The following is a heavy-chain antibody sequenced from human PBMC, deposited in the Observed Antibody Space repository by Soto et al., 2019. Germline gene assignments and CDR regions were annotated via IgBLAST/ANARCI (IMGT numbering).Heavy chain of an antibody. Sequence: GGSLRLSCAASGFTFSSYAMSWVRQAPGKGLEWVSAISGSGGSTYYADSVKGRFTISRDNSKNTLYLQMNSLRAEDTAVYYCAKAKGYCSGGSCHPKTYYFDYWGQGTLVTVSS. CDR3: AKAKGYCSGGSCHPKTYYFDY. CDR1: GFTFSSYA. CDR2: ISGSGGST. D-gene: IGHD2-15*01. V-gene: IGHV3-23*01. J-gene: IGHJ4*02.